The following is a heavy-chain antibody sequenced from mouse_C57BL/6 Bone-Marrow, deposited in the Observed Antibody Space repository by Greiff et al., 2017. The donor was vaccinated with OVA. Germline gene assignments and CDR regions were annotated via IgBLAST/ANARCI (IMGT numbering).Heavy chain of an antibody. V-gene: IGHV5-4*01. Sequence: EVKLVESGGGLVKPGGSLKLSCAASGFTFSSYAMSWVRQTPEKRLEWVATISDGGSYTYYPDNVKGRFTISRDNAKNNLYLQMSHLKSEDTAMYYCARDRYYYGSSSWFAYWGQGTLVTVSA. CDR1: GFTFSSYA. CDR3: ARDRYYYGSSSWFAY. D-gene: IGHD1-1*01. CDR2: ISDGGSYT. J-gene: IGHJ3*01.